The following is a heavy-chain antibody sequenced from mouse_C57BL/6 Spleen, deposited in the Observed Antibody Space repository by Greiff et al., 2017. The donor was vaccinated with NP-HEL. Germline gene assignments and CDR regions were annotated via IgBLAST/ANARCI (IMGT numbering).Heavy chain of an antibody. J-gene: IGHJ3*01. D-gene: IGHD2-3*01. CDR2: ISDGGSYT. CDR1: GFTFSSYA. CDR3: ARDDGSILFAY. V-gene: IGHV5-4*01. Sequence: EVQGVESGGGLVKPGGSLKLSCAASGFTFSSYAMSWVRQTPEKRLEWVATISDGGSYTYYPDNVKGRFTISRDNAKNNLYLQMSHLKSEDTAMYYWARDDGSILFAYWGQGTLVTVSA.